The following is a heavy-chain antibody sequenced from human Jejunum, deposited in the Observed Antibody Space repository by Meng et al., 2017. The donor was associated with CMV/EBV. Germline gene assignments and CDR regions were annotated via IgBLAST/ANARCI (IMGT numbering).Heavy chain of an antibody. J-gene: IGHJ4*02. CDR3: ARGNALDY. CDR1: GFIFRNYW. V-gene: IGHV3-7*01. CDR2: MKTDGSEK. Sequence: LSCAASGFIFRNYWMSWARQAPGRGLEWVASMKTDGSEKYYVDSVKGRFTMSRDNTKNSLYLQMNSLRAEDTAVYYCARGNALDYWGLGTLVTVSS.